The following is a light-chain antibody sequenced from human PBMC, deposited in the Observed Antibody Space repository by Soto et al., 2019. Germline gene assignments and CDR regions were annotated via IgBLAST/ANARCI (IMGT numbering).Light chain of an antibody. J-gene: IGLJ2*01. CDR1: SSNIGNNY. CDR3: AAWDTNLSAVV. V-gene: IGLV1-51*01. CDR2: NNN. Sequence: QSVLTQPPSVSVAPGQNVTISCSGSSSNIGNNYVSWYHHLPGTAPKLLIYNNNQRPSGIPDRFSGSRSGTSATLGITGLQTGDEADYYCAAWDTNLSAVVFGGGTKLTVL.